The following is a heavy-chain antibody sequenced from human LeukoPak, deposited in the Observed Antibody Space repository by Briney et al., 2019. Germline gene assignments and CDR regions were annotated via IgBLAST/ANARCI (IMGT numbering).Heavy chain of an antibody. CDR2: IYPGDPET. CDR1: GYSFTSHW. CDR3: ARLGSYDSTQY. V-gene: IGHV5-51*01. Sequence: GESLKISCKGSGYSFTSHWIAWVRQMPGKGLESMGIIYPGDPETRYSPSFQGQVTISADKSISTAYLQWTSLKASDTAMYYCARLGSYDSTQYWGQGTLVTVSS. D-gene: IGHD3-22*01. J-gene: IGHJ4*02.